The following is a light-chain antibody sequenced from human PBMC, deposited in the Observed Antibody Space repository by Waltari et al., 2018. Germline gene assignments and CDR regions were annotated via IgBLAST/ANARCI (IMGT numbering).Light chain of an antibody. CDR2: GAS. CDR3: QQYNSWPIT. V-gene: IGKV3-15*01. CDR1: QSFSSN. J-gene: IGKJ5*01. Sequence: EIVMTQSPATLSVSPGERATLSCMASQSFSSNLAWYQQKPGQAPRLLIYGASTRATGIPARFSGSGSGTEFTLTISSLQSEDFALYYCQQYNSWPITFGQGTRLEIK.